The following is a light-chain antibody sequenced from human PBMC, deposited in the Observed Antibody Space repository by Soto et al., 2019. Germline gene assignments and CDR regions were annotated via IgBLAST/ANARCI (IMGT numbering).Light chain of an antibody. CDR1: RNISSW. V-gene: IGKV1-12*01. CDR2: GAS. J-gene: IGKJ3*01. CDR3: QQGHSFPFT. Sequence: DIPMTQSPSYVSASVGDRVTVTCRASRNISSWLAWYQVRPGKAPNLLIYGASTLQNGAPSRFSGSGSGTDFTLTVINLQPEDFATYYCQQGHSFPFTFGPGTKVDI.